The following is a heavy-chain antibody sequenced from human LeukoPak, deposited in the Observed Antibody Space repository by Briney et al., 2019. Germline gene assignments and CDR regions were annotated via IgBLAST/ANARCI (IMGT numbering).Heavy chain of an antibody. CDR2: IYPGDSDT. J-gene: IGHJ4*02. V-gene: IGHV5-51*01. D-gene: IGHD2-15*01. CDR3: ARLPRGSYNGGSHYFDH. CDR1: GYNFPSYW. Sequence: GESLKISCKGSGYNFPSYWISWVRQMPGKGLEWMGIIYPGDSDTRYSPSFQGQVTISADKTISTAYLQWSSLKASDTAMYYCARLPRGSYNGGSHYFDHWGQGTLVTVPS.